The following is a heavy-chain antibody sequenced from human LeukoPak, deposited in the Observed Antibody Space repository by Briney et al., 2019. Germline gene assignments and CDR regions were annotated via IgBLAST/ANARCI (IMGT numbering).Heavy chain of an antibody. V-gene: IGHV6-1*01. Sequence: SQTLSLTCAISGDSVSSNSAAWNWSRQSPSRGLEWLGRTFYGSKWYNDYIVSVESRININPDTSKNQFSLQLKSVTPEDTAMYYCAREEESSGWSFDYWGQGILVTVSS. CDR3: AREEESSGWSFDY. D-gene: IGHD6-19*01. J-gene: IGHJ4*02. CDR2: TFYGSKWYN. CDR1: GDSVSSNSAA.